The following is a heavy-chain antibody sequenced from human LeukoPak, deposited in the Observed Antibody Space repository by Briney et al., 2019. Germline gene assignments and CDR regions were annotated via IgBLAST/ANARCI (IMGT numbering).Heavy chain of an antibody. J-gene: IGHJ4*02. CDR1: GYTFTGYY. CDR2: ISAYNGNT. Sequence: ASVKVSCKASGYTFTGYYMHWVRQAPGQGLEWMGWISAYNGNTNYAQKLQGRVTMTTDTSTSTAYMELRSLRSDDTAVYYCARGYLVGATDYWGQGTLVTVSS. CDR3: ARGYLVGATDY. V-gene: IGHV1-18*04. D-gene: IGHD1-26*01.